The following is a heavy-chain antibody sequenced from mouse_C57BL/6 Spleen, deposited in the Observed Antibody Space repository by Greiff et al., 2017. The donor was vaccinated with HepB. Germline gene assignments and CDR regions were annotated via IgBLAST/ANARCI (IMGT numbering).Heavy chain of an antibody. D-gene: IGHD2-2*01. CDR2: IDPSDSYT. J-gene: IGHJ4*01. V-gene: IGHV1-69*01. Sequence: QVQLQQPGAELVMPGASVKLSCKASGYTFTSYWMHWVKQRPGQGLEWIGEIDPSDSYTNYNQKFKGKSTLTVDKSSSTAYMQLSSLTSEDSAVYYCARGPMVTTDYYAMDYWGQGTSVTVSS. CDR1: GYTFTSYW. CDR3: ARGPMVTTDYYAMDY.